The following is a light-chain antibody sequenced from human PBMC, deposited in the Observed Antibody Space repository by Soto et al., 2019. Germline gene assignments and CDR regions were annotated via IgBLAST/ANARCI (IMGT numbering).Light chain of an antibody. V-gene: IGKV3-11*01. CDR2: DTF. CDR1: QSVDRF. CDR3: QQRSNWPPIT. Sequence: EIVLTQSPATLSLTPGERATLSCRASQSVDRFLAWYQQKPGQAPRLLIYDTFNRATGIPARFSGSGSGTDFTLTISSLEPEDFAVYYGQQRSNWPPITFGQGTRLEIK. J-gene: IGKJ5*01.